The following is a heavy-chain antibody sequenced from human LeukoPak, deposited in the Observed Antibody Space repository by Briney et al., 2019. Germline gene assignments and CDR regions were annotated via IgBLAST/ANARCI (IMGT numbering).Heavy chain of an antibody. J-gene: IGHJ4*02. V-gene: IGHV3-48*02. CDR1: GFTVSSNY. D-gene: IGHD5-18*01. Sequence: GGSLRLSCAASGFTVSSNYMSWVRQAPGKGLDWVSYISSSSATIYYADSVKGRFTISRDNAKNSLNLQMNSLRDEDTAVYYCARGDAAMITGGFFDYWGQGILVTVSS. CDR2: ISSSSATI. CDR3: ARGDAAMITGGFFDY.